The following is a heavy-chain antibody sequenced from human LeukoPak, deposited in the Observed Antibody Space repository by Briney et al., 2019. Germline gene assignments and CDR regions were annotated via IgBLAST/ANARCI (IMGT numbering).Heavy chain of an antibody. CDR2: IYSGGST. CDR3: AEDIAYPAIGYYFDY. CDR1: GFTVSSNY. V-gene: IGHV3-53*01. J-gene: IGHJ4*02. D-gene: IGHD2-15*01. Sequence: PGGSLRLSCAASGFTVSSNYMNWVRQAPGKGLEWVSIIYSGGSTYYADSVKGRFTISSDNSKNTLHLQMNNRRAADETVYYYAEDIAYPAIGYYFDYWGQGTLVTVSS.